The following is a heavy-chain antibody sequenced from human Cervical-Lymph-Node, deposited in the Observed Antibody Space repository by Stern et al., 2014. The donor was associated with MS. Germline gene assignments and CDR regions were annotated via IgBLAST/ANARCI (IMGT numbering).Heavy chain of an antibody. CDR2: IWYDGNKK. J-gene: IGHJ4*02. CDR3: ARGNWNYEGMGY. CDR1: GFTFSNYG. V-gene: IGHV3-33*01. D-gene: IGHD1-7*01. Sequence: VQLVESGGGVVQPGRSLRLSCAASGFTFSNYGMHWVRQAPGKGLEWLAVIWYDGNKKYYADSVKGRFTLSRDNSKNTLFLQLSSLTAEDTALYYCARGNWNYEGMGYWGQGTLVTVSS.